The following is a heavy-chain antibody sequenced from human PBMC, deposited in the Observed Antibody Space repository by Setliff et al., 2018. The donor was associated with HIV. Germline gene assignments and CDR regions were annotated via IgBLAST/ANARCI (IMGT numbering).Heavy chain of an antibody. D-gene: IGHD2-8*01. J-gene: IGHJ5*02. V-gene: IGHV3-9*01. Sequence: PGGSLRLSCAASDFTFREHAMHWVRQRPGQGLEWVAGYLWDGGRIGYADSVKGRFTISRDNAKNTLYLQMNSLRGEDTAVYFCARAIRNGNSLINWFDPWGQGTLVTVSS. CDR1: DFTFREHA. CDR3: ARAIRNGNSLINWFDP. CDR2: YLWDGGRI.